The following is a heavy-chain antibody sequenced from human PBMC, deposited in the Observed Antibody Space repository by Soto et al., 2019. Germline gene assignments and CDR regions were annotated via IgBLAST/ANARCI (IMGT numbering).Heavy chain of an antibody. D-gene: IGHD6-19*01. CDR2: ISSSSSYI. Sequence: EVQLVESGGGLVKPGGSLRLSCAASGFTFSSYSMNWVRQAPGKGLEWVTSISSSSSYIYYADSVKGRFTISRDNAKNSLYLQMNSLRAEDTAVYYCARGASGWYRIYFDYFGQGTLVTVSS. CDR1: GFTFSSYS. V-gene: IGHV3-21*01. J-gene: IGHJ4*02. CDR3: ARGASGWYRIYFDY.